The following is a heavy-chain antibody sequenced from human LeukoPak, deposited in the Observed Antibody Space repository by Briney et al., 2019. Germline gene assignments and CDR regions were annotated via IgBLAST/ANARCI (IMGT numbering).Heavy chain of an antibody. CDR1: GFTFDDYA. CDR2: ISWNSGSI. CDR3: AKDRAGSGYPDAFDI. D-gene: IGHD3-22*01. V-gene: IGHV3-9*01. J-gene: IGHJ3*02. Sequence: PGRSLRLSCAASGFTFDDYAMHWVRQASGKGLEWVSGISWNSGSIGYADSVKGRFTISRDNAKNSLYLQMNSLRAEDTALYYCAKDRAGSGYPDAFDIWGQGTMVTVSS.